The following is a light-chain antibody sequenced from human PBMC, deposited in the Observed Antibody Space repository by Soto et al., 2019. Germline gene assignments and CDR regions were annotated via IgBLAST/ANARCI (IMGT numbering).Light chain of an antibody. J-gene: IGKJ1*01. V-gene: IGKV2-24*01. CDR2: QVS. CDR1: QSLVYSDGNTY. CDR3: IPFSHFPRT. Sequence: VLTQTPLSSPVTLGQPASISCRSSQSLVYSDGNTYLSWLQQRPGQPPRLLIYQVSNRFSGVPDRFSGSGAGTDFTLKISRVEAEDVVVYSCIPFSHFPRTFGQGTKVEIK.